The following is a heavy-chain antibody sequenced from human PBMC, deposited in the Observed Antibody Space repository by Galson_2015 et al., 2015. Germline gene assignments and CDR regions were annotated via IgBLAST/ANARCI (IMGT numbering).Heavy chain of an antibody. D-gene: IGHD1-26*01. CDR2: ISGSGGST. J-gene: IGHJ4*02. V-gene: IGHV3-23*01. CDR3: AKVGSVGATREGFDY. CDR1: GFAFSSYA. Sequence: SLRLSCAASGFAFSSYAMSWVRQAPGKGLEWVSAISGSGGSTYYADSVKGRFTISRDNSKNTLYLQMNSLRAEDTAVYYCAKVGSVGATREGFDYWGQGTLVTVSS.